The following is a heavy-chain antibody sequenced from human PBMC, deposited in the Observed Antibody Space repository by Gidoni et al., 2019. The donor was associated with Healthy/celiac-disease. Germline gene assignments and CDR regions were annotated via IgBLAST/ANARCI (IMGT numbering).Heavy chain of an antibody. Sequence: QVTLKESGPVLVKPTETLTLTCTVSGFSLSNAIMGVSWIRQPPGKTLEWLAHIFSNDEKSYSTPLKSRLTISKDTSKSQVVLTMTNMDPVDTATYYCARTHYGDYPFLVEWYFDLWGRGTLVTVSS. CDR2: IFSNDEK. V-gene: IGHV2-26*01. CDR1: GFSLSNAIMG. CDR3: ARTHYGDYPFLVEWYFDL. D-gene: IGHD4-17*01. J-gene: IGHJ2*01.